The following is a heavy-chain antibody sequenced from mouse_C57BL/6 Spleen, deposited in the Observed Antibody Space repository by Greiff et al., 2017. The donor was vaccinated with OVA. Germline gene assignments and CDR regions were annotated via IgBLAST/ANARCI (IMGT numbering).Heavy chain of an antibody. CDR3: ARGDYGSSLDY. Sequence: VQLQQSGPELVKPGASVKISCKASGYSFTSYYIHWVKQRPGQGLEWIGWIYPGCGNTKYNEKVTGKATLTADTYSSTAYMQLSSLTSEDSAVYYCARGDYGSSLDYWGQGTTLTVSA. D-gene: IGHD1-1*01. CDR1: GYSFTSYY. CDR2: IYPGCGNT. J-gene: IGHJ2*01. V-gene: IGHV1-66*01.